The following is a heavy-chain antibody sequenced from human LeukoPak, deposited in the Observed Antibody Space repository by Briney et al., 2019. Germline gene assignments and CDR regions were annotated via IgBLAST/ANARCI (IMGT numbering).Heavy chain of an antibody. CDR1: GFTVSSNY. V-gene: IGHV3-53*01. Sequence: GGSLRLSCAASGFTVSSNYMSWVRQAPGKGLEWVSVIYSGGSTYYADSVKGRFTISRDNSKNTLYLQMNSLRAEDTAVYYCARDGRMLMGSFYYYYMDVRGKRTTVTVSS. J-gene: IGHJ6*03. CDR2: IYSGGST. CDR3: ARDGRMLMGSFYYYYMDV. D-gene: IGHD3-16*01.